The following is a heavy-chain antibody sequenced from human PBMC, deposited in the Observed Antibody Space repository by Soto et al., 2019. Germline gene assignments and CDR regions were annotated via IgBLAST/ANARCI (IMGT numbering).Heavy chain of an antibody. D-gene: IGHD6-19*01. V-gene: IGHV3-23*01. CDR2: ISGSGDST. CDR1: GFTFRTYA. J-gene: IGHJ4*02. CDR3: AKERSSGWSFDY. Sequence: EVQLLESGGGLVQPGGSLRLSCAASGFTFRTYAMNWVRQAPGKGLEWVSGISGSGDSTYYADSVKGRFTVSRDNSKNTLYLQMNSLRAEDTAVFYCAKERSSGWSFDYWGQGTLVTVSS.